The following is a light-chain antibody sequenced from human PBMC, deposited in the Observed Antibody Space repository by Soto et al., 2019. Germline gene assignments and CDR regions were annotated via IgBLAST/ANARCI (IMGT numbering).Light chain of an antibody. J-gene: IGKJ1*01. CDR3: QQYNTWPPWT. CDR2: GAS. Sequence: EIVMTQSPATLSVSPGERATLSCRASQSVSSNLAWYQQKPCQAPRLPIYGASTRATGIPARFSGSGSDTDFTLTIRSLQSEDFAVYYCQQYNTWPPWTFGQGTKVQIK. CDR1: QSVSSN. V-gene: IGKV3-15*01.